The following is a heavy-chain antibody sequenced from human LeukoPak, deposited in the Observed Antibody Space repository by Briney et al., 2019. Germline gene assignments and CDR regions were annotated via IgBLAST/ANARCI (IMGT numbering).Heavy chain of an antibody. CDR3: ARAAYYGPRYMDV. Sequence: SETLSLTCTVSGGSISNYYWSWIRQPPGKGLEWIGEINHSGSTNYNPSLKSRVTISVDTSKNQFSLKLSSVTAADTAVYYCARAAYYGPRYMDVWGKGTTVTVSS. V-gene: IGHV4-34*01. CDR1: GGSISNYY. D-gene: IGHD3-10*01. J-gene: IGHJ6*03. CDR2: INHSGST.